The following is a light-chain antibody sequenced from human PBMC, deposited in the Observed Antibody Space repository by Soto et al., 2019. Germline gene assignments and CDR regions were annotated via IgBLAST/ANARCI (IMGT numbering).Light chain of an antibody. J-gene: IGLJ3*02. Sequence: QSVLTQPASVSGSPGQRITISCTGTSSDVGGYNYLSWYQQHPGKAPKVMIYEVSTRPSGVSNRFSGSKSGNTASLTISGLQAEVEADYFCSSYTTSGTPVFGGGTKLTVL. CDR2: EVS. CDR1: SSDVGGYNY. CDR3: SSYTTSGTPV. V-gene: IGLV2-14*01.